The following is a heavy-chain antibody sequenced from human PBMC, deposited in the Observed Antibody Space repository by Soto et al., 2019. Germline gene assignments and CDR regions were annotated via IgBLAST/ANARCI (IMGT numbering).Heavy chain of an antibody. V-gene: IGHV6-1*01. Sequence: SQNLSLTCXISGDSVSSNTAAWNWIRSSPSRGLEWLGRTYYRSNWRHDYAVSVKSRITVNPDTSKNHFSLQLNSVTPDDPAVYYCARGVAGSGFDLWGQGTLVTVSS. J-gene: IGHJ4*02. D-gene: IGHD6-19*01. CDR1: GDSVSSNTAA. CDR3: ARGVAGSGFDL. CDR2: TYYRSNWRH.